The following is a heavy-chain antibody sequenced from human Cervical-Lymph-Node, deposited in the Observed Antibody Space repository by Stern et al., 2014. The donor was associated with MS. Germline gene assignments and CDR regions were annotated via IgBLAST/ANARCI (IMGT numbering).Heavy chain of an antibody. CDR1: GYTFSKYG. CDR2: ISVYNGNT. CDR3: AKDLRVVRHDAFDI. Sequence: VQLVQSGAEVKKPGASVKVSCKASGYTFSKYGITWVRQAPGQGLEWMGWISVYNGNTEYAQKFQGRVTMTTDTSTTTAYMELRTLRSDDTAVYYCAKDLRVVRHDAFDIWGQGTMVTVSS. V-gene: IGHV1-18*04. D-gene: IGHD2-2*01. J-gene: IGHJ3*02.